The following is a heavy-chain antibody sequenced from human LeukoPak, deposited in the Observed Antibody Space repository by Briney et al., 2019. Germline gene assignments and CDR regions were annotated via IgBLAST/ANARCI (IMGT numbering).Heavy chain of an antibody. CDR1: GFMFSSNG. J-gene: IGHJ6*03. Sequence: GGSLRLSCAASGFMFSSNGMHWVRQAPGKGLEWVAFIRYDGSNKYYADSVKGRFTISRDNSKNTLYLQMNSLRAEDTAVYYCAKDGSSSWYMSYYYYYYMDVWGKGTTVTVSS. V-gene: IGHV3-30*02. CDR2: IRYDGSNK. CDR3: AKDGSSSWYMSYYYYYYMDV. D-gene: IGHD6-13*01.